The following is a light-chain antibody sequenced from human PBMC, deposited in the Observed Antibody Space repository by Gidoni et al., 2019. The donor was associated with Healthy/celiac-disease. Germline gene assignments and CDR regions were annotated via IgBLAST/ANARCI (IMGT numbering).Light chain of an antibody. CDR2: GAS. Sequence: IVLTQSPGTLSLSPCERATLSCRSSQSVSSSYLAWYQQKPGQAPRLLIYGASSRATGIPDRFSGSGSGTDFTLTISRLEPEEFAVYYCQQYDSSPRTFGRGTKVEIK. CDR1: QSVSSSY. J-gene: IGKJ1*01. V-gene: IGKV3-20*01. CDR3: QQYDSSPRT.